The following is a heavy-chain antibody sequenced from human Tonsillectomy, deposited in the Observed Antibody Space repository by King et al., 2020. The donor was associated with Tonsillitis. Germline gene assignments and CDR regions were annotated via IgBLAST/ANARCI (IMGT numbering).Heavy chain of an antibody. CDR3: ARRPYDILTGGFDD. V-gene: IGHV4-39*07. CDR1: GGSISSSSYY. D-gene: IGHD3-9*01. CDR2: IYYSGST. J-gene: IGHJ4*02. Sequence: QVQLQESGPGLVKPSETLSLTCTVSGGSISSSSYYWGWIRQPPGKGLEWIGRIYYSGSTYYNPSLKSRVTISVDSSKNQFSLKLSSVTAADTAVYYCARRPYDILTGGFDDWGQGTLVTVSS.